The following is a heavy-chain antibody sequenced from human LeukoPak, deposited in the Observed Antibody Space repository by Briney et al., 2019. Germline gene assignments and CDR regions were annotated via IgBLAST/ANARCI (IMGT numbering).Heavy chain of an antibody. Sequence: PSETLSLTCAVYGGSFSGYYWSWIRQPPGKGLEWIGEINHSGSTNYNPSLKSRVTISVDTSKNQFSLKLSSVTAADTAVYYCAVFLAYCSGGSCYSDYWGQGTLVTVSS. J-gene: IGHJ4*02. D-gene: IGHD2-15*01. CDR3: AVFLAYCSGGSCYSDY. CDR1: GGSFSGYY. CDR2: INHSGST. V-gene: IGHV4-34*01.